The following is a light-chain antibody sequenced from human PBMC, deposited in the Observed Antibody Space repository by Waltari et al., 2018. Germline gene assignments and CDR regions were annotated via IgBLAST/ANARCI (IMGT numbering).Light chain of an antibody. CDR2: DVT. CDR3: NSFTSSTTWV. V-gene: IGLV2-14*03. Sequence: QSALTQPAYVSGSPGQSITISCTGTSSDVGGHNHVSWYQQHPGQAPKLLIYDVTKWPSGVSDRFSGSKSGNTASLTISGLQAEDEADYYCNSFTSSTTWVFGGGTRVTVL. J-gene: IGLJ3*02. CDR1: SSDVGGHNH.